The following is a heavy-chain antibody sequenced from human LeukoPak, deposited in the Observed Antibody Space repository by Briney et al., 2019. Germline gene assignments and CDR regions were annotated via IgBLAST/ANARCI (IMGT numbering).Heavy chain of an antibody. CDR1: GFNFKNYW. CDR2: IINDGSST. Sequence: PGGSLRLSCAASGFNFKNYWMHWVRQAPGKGLEWVSRIINDGSSTTYADSVKGRFTISRDNAKDTLYLQMNSLRVEDTAVYYCARGGDGDKYGGRDYWGQGALVIVSS. J-gene: IGHJ4*02. CDR3: ARGGDGDKYGGRDY. D-gene: IGHD5-24*01. V-gene: IGHV3-74*01.